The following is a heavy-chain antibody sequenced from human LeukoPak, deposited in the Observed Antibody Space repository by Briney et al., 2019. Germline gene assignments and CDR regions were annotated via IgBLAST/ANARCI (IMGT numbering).Heavy chain of an antibody. CDR1: GFTFSSYA. CDR2: ISYDGSNK. D-gene: IGHD3-22*01. J-gene: IGHJ4*02. CDR3: AKSYYYDKLAYY. Sequence: PGGSLRLSCAASGFTFSSYAMHWVRQAPGKGLEWVAVISYDGSNKYYADSVKGRFTISRDNSKNTLYLQMNSLRAEDTAVYYCAKSYYYDKLAYYWGQGTLATVSS. V-gene: IGHV3-30*18.